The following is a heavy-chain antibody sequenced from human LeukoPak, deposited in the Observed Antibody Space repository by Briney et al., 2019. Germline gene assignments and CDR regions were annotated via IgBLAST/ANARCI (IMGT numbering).Heavy chain of an antibody. Sequence: ASVKVSCKASGYTFTGYYMHWVRPAPGQGLEWMGWINPNSGGTNYAQKFQGRVTMTRDTSISTAYMELSRLRSDDTAVYYCASLSGSTPYDAFDIWGQGTMVTVSS. CDR1: GYTFTGYY. D-gene: IGHD1-26*01. CDR2: INPNSGGT. V-gene: IGHV1-2*02. CDR3: ASLSGSTPYDAFDI. J-gene: IGHJ3*02.